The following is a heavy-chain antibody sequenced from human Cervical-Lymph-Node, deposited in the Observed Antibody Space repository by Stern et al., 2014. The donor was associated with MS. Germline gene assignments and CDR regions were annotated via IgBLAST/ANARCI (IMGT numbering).Heavy chain of an antibody. D-gene: IGHD3-22*01. CDR3: ARHVSVATYYFEIDY. Sequence: QLVQSGAELKKPGESLKISCKGSGYSFSTNWIGWVRQMPGKGLEWMGVIYPGDSDTRYSPSFRGQVTISADKSTGTAYLHWSSLKASDTAIYYCARHVSVATYYFEIDYWGQGTLVTVSS. V-gene: IGHV5-51*01. CDR2: IYPGDSDT. J-gene: IGHJ4*02. CDR1: GYSFSTNW.